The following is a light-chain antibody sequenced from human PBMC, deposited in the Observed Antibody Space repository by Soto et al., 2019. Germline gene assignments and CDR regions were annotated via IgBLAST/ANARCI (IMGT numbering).Light chain of an antibody. CDR3: QKYGSSPTWT. CDR2: GAS. V-gene: IGKV3-20*01. CDR1: QSVSSN. J-gene: IGKJ1*01. Sequence: EIVMTQSPATLSVSPGERATLSCRASQSVSSNLAWYQQKPGQAPRLLLYGASSRATGIPDRFSGSGSGTDFTLTISRLEPEDFAVYYCQKYGSSPTWTFGQGTKVDIK.